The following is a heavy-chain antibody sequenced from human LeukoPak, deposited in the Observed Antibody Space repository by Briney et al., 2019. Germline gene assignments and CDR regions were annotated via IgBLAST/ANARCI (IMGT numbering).Heavy chain of an antibody. D-gene: IGHD4-17*01. CDR3: ARHPRYGDYLFDY. J-gene: IGHJ4*02. Sequence: GESLKISCKGSGYSFTSYWIGWVRQMPGRGLEWMGIIYPGDSDTRYSPSFQGQVTISADKPISTAYLQWSSLKASDTAMYYCARHPRYGDYLFDYWGQGTLVTVSS. V-gene: IGHV5-51*01. CDR2: IYPGDSDT. CDR1: GYSFTSYW.